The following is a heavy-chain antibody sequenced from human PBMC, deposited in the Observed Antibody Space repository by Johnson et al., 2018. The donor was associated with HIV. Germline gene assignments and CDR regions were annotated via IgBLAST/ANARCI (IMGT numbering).Heavy chain of an antibody. Sequence: VQLVESGGGLVQPGRSLRLSCAASGFTFDDYGMHWVRQAPGKGPEWVYGISWNSGSVGYADSVQGRFTISRDNSNNSLYLQMNSLRTEDTALYYCAKDFSAVRVGGHAFDIWGQGTMVTVSS. CDR1: GFTFDDYG. CDR2: ISWNSGSV. J-gene: IGHJ3*02. CDR3: AKDFSAVRVGGHAFDI. D-gene: IGHD3-16*01. V-gene: IGHV3-9*01.